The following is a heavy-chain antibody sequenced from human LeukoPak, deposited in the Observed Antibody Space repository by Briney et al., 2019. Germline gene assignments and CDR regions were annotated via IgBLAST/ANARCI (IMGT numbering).Heavy chain of an antibody. D-gene: IGHD6-19*01. V-gene: IGHV4-59*01. CDR1: GGSISSYY. J-gene: IGHJ4*02. Sequence: SETLSLTCTVSGGSISSYYWSWIRQPPGKGLEWIGYIYYSGSTNYNPSLKSRVTISVDTSKNQFSLKLSSVTAADTAVYYCARVGWEGGYFDYWGQGTLVTVSS. CDR3: ARVGWEGGYFDY. CDR2: IYYSGST.